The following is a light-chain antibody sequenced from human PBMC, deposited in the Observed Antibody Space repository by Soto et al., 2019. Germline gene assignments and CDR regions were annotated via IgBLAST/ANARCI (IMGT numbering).Light chain of an antibody. CDR3: QQYNDDSPT. V-gene: IGKV1-5*03. CDR1: QSISSW. CDR2: KTS. Sequence: DIQMTQSPSTLSASVGDRVTITCRASQSISSWLAWYQQKPGKAPKPLIYKTSSLESGVPSRFSGSGAGTEFTLTINSLQPDDFATYFCQQYNDDSPTFGQVTKVDIK. J-gene: IGKJ1*01.